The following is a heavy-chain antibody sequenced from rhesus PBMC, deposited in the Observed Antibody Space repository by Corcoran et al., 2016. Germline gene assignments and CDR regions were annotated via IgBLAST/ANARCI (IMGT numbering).Heavy chain of an antibody. V-gene: IGHV3S25*01. D-gene: IGHD3-9*01. J-gene: IGHJ4*01. CDR1: GFPFSNYW. Sequence: EVQLVESGGGLVKPGGSLRLSCAASGFPFSNYWMNCVRQAPGTGLQGVSSISICGCETYYVDSVKGRFTISRDNSKNTLSLQMNSLRLEDTAVYFCAKGPNYGVRPDYFDYWGQGVLVTVSS. CDR2: ISICGCET. CDR3: AKGPNYGVRPDYFDY.